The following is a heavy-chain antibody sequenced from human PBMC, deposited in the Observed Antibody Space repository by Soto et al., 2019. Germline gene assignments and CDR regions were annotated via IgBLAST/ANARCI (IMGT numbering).Heavy chain of an antibody. CDR1: GFTFSSYA. CDR3: AKDQGIVVVPAATLDY. Sequence: GGSLRLSCAASGFTFSSYAMSWVRQAPGKGLEWVSAISGSGGSTYYADSVKGRFTISRDNSKNTLYLQMNSLRAEDTAVYYCAKDQGIVVVPAATLDYWGQGTLVTV. CDR2: ISGSGGST. J-gene: IGHJ4*02. D-gene: IGHD2-2*01. V-gene: IGHV3-23*01.